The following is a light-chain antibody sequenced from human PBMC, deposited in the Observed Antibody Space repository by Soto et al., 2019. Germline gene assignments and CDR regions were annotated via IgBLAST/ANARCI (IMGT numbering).Light chain of an antibody. CDR3: LQHNXYXPX. J-gene: IGKJ1*01. Sequence: DIQMTQSPSSLSASVVGIVTITFLASQGIINDLGWYQPTPGKAPKRLIYAASSLQSGVPSRFSGSGSGTEFTLTISSLQPEDFATXYXLQHNXYXPXCGQGTKGDIK. CDR1: QGIIND. V-gene: IGKV1-17*01. CDR2: AAS.